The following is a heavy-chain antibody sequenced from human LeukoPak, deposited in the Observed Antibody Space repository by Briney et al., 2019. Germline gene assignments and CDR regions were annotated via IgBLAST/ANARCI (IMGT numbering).Heavy chain of an antibody. D-gene: IGHD3-9*01. J-gene: IGHJ4*02. CDR2: IYTSGST. V-gene: IGHV4-4*07. CDR3: AREITYYDILTGPAYFDY. Sequence: SETLSLTCTVSGGSISSYYWSWIRQPAGKGLEWIGRIYTSGSTNYNPSLKSRVTMSGDTSKNQFSLKLSSVTAADTAVYYCAREITYYDILTGPAYFDYWGQGTLVTVSS. CDR1: GGSISSYY.